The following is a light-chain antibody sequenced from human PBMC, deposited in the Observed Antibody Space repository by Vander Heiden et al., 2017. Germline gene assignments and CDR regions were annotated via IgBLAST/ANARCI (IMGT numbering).Light chain of an antibody. J-gene: IGLJ3*02. CDR2: NNN. CDR1: RSNIGRNS. V-gene: IGLV1-47*02. CDR3: AAWDGSLSGWV. Sequence: QSVLTQPPSASGTPGQRVTISCSGGRSNIGRNSVYWYQQLPGTAPKPLIFNNNQRPSGVPDRFSGSKSGTSASLAISGLRSEDEAHYYCAAWDGSLSGWVFGGGTKVTVL.